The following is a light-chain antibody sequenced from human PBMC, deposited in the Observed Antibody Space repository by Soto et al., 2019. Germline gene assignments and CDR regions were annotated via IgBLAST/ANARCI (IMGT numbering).Light chain of an antibody. CDR3: QQYSSSPRT. CDR2: DAS. Sequence: EIVLTQSPGILYLSPGDRATLSCRASQTISSGFLGWYQQKVGQAPRLLIYDASNRATGVPDRFSGSGSGTDFSLTISRLEPEDFAVYHCQQYSSSPRTFGQGTRLEIK. CDR1: QTISSGF. V-gene: IGKV3-20*01. J-gene: IGKJ5*01.